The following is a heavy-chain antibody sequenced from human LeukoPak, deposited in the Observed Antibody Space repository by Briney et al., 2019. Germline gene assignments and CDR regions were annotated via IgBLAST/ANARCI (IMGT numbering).Heavy chain of an antibody. J-gene: IGHJ2*01. Sequence: SETLSLTCAVYGGSLSGYYWSWIRQPPGKGLEWIGYIYYSGSTNYNPSLKSRVTISVDTSKNQFSLKLSSVTAADTAVYYCARAQVYSWYFDLWGRGTLVTVSS. CDR2: IYYSGST. D-gene: IGHD4-11*01. CDR1: GGSLSGYY. V-gene: IGHV4-59*01. CDR3: ARAQVYSWYFDL.